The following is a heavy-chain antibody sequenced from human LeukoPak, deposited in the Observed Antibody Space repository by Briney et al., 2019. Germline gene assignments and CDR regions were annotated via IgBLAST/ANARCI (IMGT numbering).Heavy chain of an antibody. J-gene: IGHJ6*02. D-gene: IGHD4-11*01. Sequence: GGSLRLSCAASGFTFSSSAMSWVRQAPGKGLEWVSAISNNGGYTYYADSVQGRFTISRDNSKSTLCLQMNSLRAEDTAVYYCTTDLLPSNTVTTSIRPLYYYYYGMDVWGQGTTVTVSS. CDR1: GFTFSSSA. CDR2: ISNNGGYT. CDR3: TTDLLPSNTVTTSIRPLYYYYYGMDV. V-gene: IGHV3-23*01.